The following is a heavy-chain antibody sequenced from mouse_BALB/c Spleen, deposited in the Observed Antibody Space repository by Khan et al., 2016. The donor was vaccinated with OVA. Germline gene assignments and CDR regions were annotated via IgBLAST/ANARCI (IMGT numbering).Heavy chain of an antibody. CDR1: GFTFSSYG. CDR3: ATSYFYGYYLDY. Sequence: VQLKESGGDLVQPGGSRKLSCAASGFTFSSYGMHWVRQAPEKGLEWVAYISGDSNTIYYADTVKGRFTISRDNPRNTLFLQMTSLMYEDTARYDCATSYFYGYYLDYWGPGTTLTVSS. V-gene: IGHV5-17*02. D-gene: IGHD1-1*01. J-gene: IGHJ2*01. CDR2: ISGDSNTI.